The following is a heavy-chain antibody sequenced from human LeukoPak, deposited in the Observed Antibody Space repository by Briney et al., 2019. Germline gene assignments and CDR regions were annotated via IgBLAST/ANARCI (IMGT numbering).Heavy chain of an antibody. V-gene: IGHV4-34*01. J-gene: IGHJ2*01. CDR2: INHSGST. CDR1: GGSFSGYY. Sequence: SETLSLTCAVYGGSFSGYYWSWIRQPPGKGLEWIGEINHSGSTNYNPSLKSRVTISVDTSTNQFSLKLSSVTAADTAVYYCARGRGIQLWFSPGHFDLWGRGTLVTVSS. D-gene: IGHD5-18*01. CDR3: ARGRGIQLWFSPGHFDL.